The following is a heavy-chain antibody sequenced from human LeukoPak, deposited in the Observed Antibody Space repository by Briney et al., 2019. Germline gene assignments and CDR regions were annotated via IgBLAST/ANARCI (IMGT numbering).Heavy chain of an antibody. Sequence: ASLRVSSKPSGYTFTAYYMHWVRHAPGQGREWMGWINPNSGGTNYAQKLQGSVTMTRDTSISTAYMELSRLRSDDTAVYYCARYGMDVWGQGTTVTVSS. J-gene: IGHJ6*02. CDR2: INPNSGGT. CDR1: GYTFTAYY. CDR3: ARYGMDV. V-gene: IGHV1-2*02.